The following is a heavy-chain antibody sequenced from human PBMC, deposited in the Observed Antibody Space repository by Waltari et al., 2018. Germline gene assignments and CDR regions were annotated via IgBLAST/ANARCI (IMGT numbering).Heavy chain of an antibody. CDR1: GYSISSGYY. Sequence: QVQLQESGPGLVKPSETLSLTCAVSGYSISSGYYWGWLRQPPGKGLEWIGSIYHSGSTYYNPSLKSRVTISVDTSKNQFSLKLSSVTAADTAVYYCARASRWEPYYFDYWGQGTLVTVSS. CDR2: IYHSGST. V-gene: IGHV4-38-2*01. CDR3: ARASRWEPYYFDY. D-gene: IGHD1-26*01. J-gene: IGHJ4*02.